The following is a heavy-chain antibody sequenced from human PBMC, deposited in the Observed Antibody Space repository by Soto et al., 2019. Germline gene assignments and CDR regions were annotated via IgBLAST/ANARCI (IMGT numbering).Heavy chain of an antibody. CDR2: ISGSGADDAV. Sequence: EAQLVESGGGLVQPGGYLRLSCAASGFTFSAYNMNWVRQAPGKALEWGGYISGSGADDAVYYSDSVRGRFTVYRANAKSSLYMQMTSLRDDDPAVYYCLCGSYSLTHYWGHGALVTVSS. CDR1: GFTFSAYN. J-gene: IGHJ4*01. CDR3: LCGSYSLTHY. V-gene: IGHV3-48*02. D-gene: IGHD1-26*01.